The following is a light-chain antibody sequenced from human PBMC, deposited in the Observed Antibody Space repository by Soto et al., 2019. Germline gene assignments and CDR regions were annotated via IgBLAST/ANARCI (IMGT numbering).Light chain of an antibody. Sequence: EIVLTQSPGTLSLSPGERATLSCRASQSVSSSYLAWYQQKPGQAPRLLIYGASSRATGIPDRFSGSGSGTAFTLTISRLEPEDFAVYYWQQYGSSPVYTFGQGTKLEIK. CDR2: GAS. CDR3: QQYGSSPVYT. V-gene: IGKV3-20*01. J-gene: IGKJ2*01. CDR1: QSVSSSY.